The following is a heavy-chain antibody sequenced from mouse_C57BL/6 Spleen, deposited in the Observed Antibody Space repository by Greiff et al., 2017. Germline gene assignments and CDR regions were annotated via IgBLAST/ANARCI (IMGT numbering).Heavy chain of an antibody. CDR3: AREGDYDYDGDYYAMDY. D-gene: IGHD2-4*01. Sequence: LQQSGASVKISCKASGYAFSSSWMNWVKQRPGKGLEWIGRIYPGDGDTNYNGKFKGKATLTADKSSSTAYMQLSSLTSEDSAVYFCAREGDYDYDGDYYAMDYWGQGTSVTVSS. CDR2: IYPGDGDT. CDR1: GYAFSSSW. V-gene: IGHV1-82*01. J-gene: IGHJ4*01.